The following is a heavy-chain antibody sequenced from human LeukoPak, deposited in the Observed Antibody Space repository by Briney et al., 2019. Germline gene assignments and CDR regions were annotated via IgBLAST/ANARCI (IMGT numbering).Heavy chain of an antibody. V-gene: IGHV4-39*07. CDR2: IYYSGST. CDR3: ARNYGDNLTGLDP. J-gene: IGHJ5*02. Sequence: PSETLSLTCTVSGGSISSSSYYWGWIRQPPGKGLEWIGSIYYSGSTYYNPSLKSRVTISVDTSKNQFSLKLSSVTAADTAVYYCARNYGDNLTGLDPWGQGSLVTVSS. D-gene: IGHD4-17*01. CDR1: GGSISSSSYY.